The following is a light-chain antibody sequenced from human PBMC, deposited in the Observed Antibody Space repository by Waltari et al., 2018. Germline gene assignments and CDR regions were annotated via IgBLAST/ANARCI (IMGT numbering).Light chain of an antibody. CDR1: KLGDKY. Sequence: SYELSQPPSVSVSPGQTATVTCSGDKLGDKYVCWYQQKPGQSPLLVIYQDTKRPSGIPEQFSGSNASNTATMSISGTQSMDEAPYYCQAGDRSTGVVFGGGTKLTVL. CDR2: QDT. V-gene: IGLV3-1*01. J-gene: IGLJ3*02. CDR3: QAGDRSTGVV.